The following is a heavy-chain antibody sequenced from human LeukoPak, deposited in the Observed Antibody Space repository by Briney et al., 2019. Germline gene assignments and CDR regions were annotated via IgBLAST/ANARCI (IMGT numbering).Heavy chain of an antibody. J-gene: IGHJ3*02. CDR1: GFTFRSHW. D-gene: IGHD6-13*01. Sequence: QDGGSLRLSCVASGFTFRSHWMSWVRQAPGKGLEWVAKIKLEGREKYYVESVMGGVTVSRDNAENSLYLQINSLRADDTAVYFCARDSEHSSSFAFEIWGQGTMVTVSS. CDR2: IKLEGREK. CDR3: ARDSEHSSSFAFEI. V-gene: IGHV3-7*01.